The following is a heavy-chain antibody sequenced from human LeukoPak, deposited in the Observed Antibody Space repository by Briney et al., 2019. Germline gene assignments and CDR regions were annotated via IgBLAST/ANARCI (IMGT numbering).Heavy chain of an antibody. J-gene: IGHJ3*02. CDR3: ARVARGLRGAFDI. Sequence: GGSLRLSCAASGFTFSSYAMHRVRQAPGKGLEWVAVISYDGSNKYYADSVKGRFTISRDNSKNTLYLQMNSLRAEDTAVYYCARVARGLRGAFDIWGQGTMVTVSS. CDR1: GFTFSSYA. V-gene: IGHV3-30*04. CDR2: ISYDGSNK. D-gene: IGHD3-10*01.